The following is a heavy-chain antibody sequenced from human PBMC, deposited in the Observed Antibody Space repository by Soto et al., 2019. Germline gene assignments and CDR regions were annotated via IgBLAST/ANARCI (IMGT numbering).Heavy chain of an antibody. J-gene: IGHJ4*02. D-gene: IGHD2-2*01. CDR1: GYTFSGYA. CDR3: AKDNGYCRSTSCLFDN. Sequence: GGSLRLSCAASGYTFSGYAMSWVRQASGKGLEWVSGISGSGADTYYADSVKGRFTISRDNSKNTLYLQMNSLRAEDTAVYYCAKDNGYCRSTSCLFDNWGQGTLVTVSS. V-gene: IGHV3-23*01. CDR2: ISGSGADT.